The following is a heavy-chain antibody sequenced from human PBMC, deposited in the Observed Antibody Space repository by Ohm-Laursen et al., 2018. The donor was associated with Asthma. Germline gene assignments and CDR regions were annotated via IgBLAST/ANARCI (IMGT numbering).Heavy chain of an antibody. CDR1: GYTLTELS. D-gene: IGHD3-10*01. V-gene: IGHV1-24*01. CDR3: ATDAGVYFDY. Sequence: ASVKVSCNISGYTLTELSMHWVRQAPGKGLEWMGGFDPEDGETIYAQKFQGRVTMTEDTSTDTAYMELSSLRSEDTAVYYCATDAGVYFDYWGQGTLVTVSS. J-gene: IGHJ4*02. CDR2: FDPEDGET.